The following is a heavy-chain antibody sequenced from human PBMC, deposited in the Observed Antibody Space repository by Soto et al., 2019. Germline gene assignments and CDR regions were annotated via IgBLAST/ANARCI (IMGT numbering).Heavy chain of an antibody. CDR1: GFTFNSYD. CDR3: AKGDCSGGRCYRGFDY. J-gene: IGHJ4*02. Sequence: PGGSLRLSCAASGFTFNSYDMNWVRQAPGKGLEWVSGVSASGSITSYADSAKGRFTISRDNAKNTVFLQMTGLRAEDTAVYFCAKGDCSGGRCYRGFDYWGQGTLVTVSS. D-gene: IGHD2-15*01. CDR2: VSASGSIT. V-gene: IGHV3-23*01.